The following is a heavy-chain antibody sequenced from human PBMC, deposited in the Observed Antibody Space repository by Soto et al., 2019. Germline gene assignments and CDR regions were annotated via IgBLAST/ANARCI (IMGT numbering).Heavy chain of an antibody. D-gene: IGHD3-22*01. V-gene: IGHV4-34*12. CDR3: ARPHYDSNTFYSFFDY. J-gene: IGHJ4*02. CDR1: GESFSGYY. CDR2: IFHGGHT. Sequence: QVQLQQWGAGLLKPSETLFLTCAVYGESFSGYYWSWIRQPPGKGLEWIGEIFHGGHTNYSPSLKSRVTISVYTYKNHFSLELTSVTAADTAVYYCARPHYDSNTFYSFFDYWDQGTLVTLSS.